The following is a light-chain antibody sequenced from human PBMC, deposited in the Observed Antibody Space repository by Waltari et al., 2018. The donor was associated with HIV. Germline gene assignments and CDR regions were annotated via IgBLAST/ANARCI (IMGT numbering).Light chain of an antibody. Sequence: DIQMTQSPSSLSASVVDRVTITCRASQTIITYLNWYQQRPGKAPNLLIYATSSLQSGVPSRFRGSGSGTYFSLTISSVQPEDSATYYCQHSYSAPITFGRGKRLEIK. J-gene: IGKJ5*01. CDR2: ATS. CDR3: QHSYSAPIT. V-gene: IGKV1-39*01. CDR1: QTIITY.